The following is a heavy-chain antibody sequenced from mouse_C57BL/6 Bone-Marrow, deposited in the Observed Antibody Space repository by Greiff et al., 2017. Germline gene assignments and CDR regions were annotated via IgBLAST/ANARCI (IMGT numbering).Heavy chain of an antibody. Sequence: VQLQQSGAELARPGASVKLSCKASGYTFTSYGISWVKQRTGQGLEWIGEIYPRSGNTYYNEKLKGKATLTADKSTSTAYMVLRSLTSEDSAVYFCAKIRGPFDYWGQGATLTVSS. D-gene: IGHD5-1-1*01. CDR2: IYPRSGNT. V-gene: IGHV1-81*01. J-gene: IGHJ2*01. CDR1: GYTFTSYG. CDR3: AKIRGPFDY.